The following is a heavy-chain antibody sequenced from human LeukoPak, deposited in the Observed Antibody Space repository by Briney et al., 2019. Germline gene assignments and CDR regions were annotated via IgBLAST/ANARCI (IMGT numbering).Heavy chain of an antibody. Sequence: ASVKVSCKASGYTFTGYYTHWVRQAPGQGLEWMGWINPNSGGTNYAQKFQGRVTMTRDTSISTAYMELSRLRSDDTAVYYCARGYSGYVGLYYFDYWGQGTLVTVSS. CDR1: GYTFTGYY. CDR3: ARGYSGYVGLYYFDY. V-gene: IGHV1-2*02. D-gene: IGHD5-12*01. CDR2: INPNSGGT. J-gene: IGHJ4*02.